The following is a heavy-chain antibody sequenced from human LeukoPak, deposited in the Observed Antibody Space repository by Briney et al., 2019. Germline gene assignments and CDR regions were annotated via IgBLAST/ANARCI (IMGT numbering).Heavy chain of an antibody. J-gene: IGHJ6*02. CDR1: GGSFSGYY. Sequence: PSETLSLTCAVYGGSFSGYYWSWIRQPPGKGLEWIGEINHSGSTNYNPSLKSRVTISVDTSRNQFSPQLRSVTAADTAVYYCAREDPQTTVPEGMDVWGQGTTVIVSS. V-gene: IGHV4-34*01. D-gene: IGHD4-17*01. CDR2: INHSGST. CDR3: AREDPQTTVPEGMDV.